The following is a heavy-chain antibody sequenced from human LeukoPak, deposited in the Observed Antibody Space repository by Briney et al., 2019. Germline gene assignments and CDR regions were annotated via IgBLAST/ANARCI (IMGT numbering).Heavy chain of an antibody. D-gene: IGHD2-2*01. CDR1: GGTFSSYA. CDR3: ADCSSTSCYYYYYMDV. CDR2: IIPIFGTA. J-gene: IGHJ6*03. Sequence: SVKVSCKASGGTFSSYAISWVRQAPGQGLEWMGRIIPIFGTANYAQKFQGRVTITTDESTSTAYMELRSLRSEDTAVYYCADCSSTSCYYYYYMDVWGKGTTVTVSS. V-gene: IGHV1-69*05.